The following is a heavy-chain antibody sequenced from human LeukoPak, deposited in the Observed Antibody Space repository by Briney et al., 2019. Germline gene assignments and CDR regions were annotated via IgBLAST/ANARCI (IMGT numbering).Heavy chain of an antibody. CDR2: IYYSGST. V-gene: IGHV4-39*01. CDR3: ARQGLRAFDY. D-gene: IGHD1-26*01. Sequence: SETLSLTCTVSGGSISSSSYYWGWIRQPPGKGLEWIGSIYYSGSTYYNPSLKSRVTISVDTSKNQFSLKLSSVTAADTAVYYCARQGLRAFDYWGQGTLVTVSS. J-gene: IGHJ4*02. CDR1: GGSISSSSYY.